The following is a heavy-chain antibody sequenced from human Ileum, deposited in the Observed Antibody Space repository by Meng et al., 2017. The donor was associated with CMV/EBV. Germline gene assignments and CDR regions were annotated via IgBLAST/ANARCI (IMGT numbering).Heavy chain of an antibody. CDR1: GFTFSSYS. CDR3: ATWVDY. CDR2: INSDGTET. J-gene: IGHJ4*02. Sequence: GESLKISCAASGFTFSSYSMNWVRQAPGKGLEWVSHINSDGTETNYADSVKGRFTISRDNAKNTLYLQMNSLRAEDTAVYYCATWVDYWGQGTLVTVSS. V-gene: IGHV3-74*01.